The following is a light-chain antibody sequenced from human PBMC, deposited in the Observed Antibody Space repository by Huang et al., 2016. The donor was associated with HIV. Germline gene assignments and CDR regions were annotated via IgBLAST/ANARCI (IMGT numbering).Light chain of an antibody. CDR3: QQYNNWPPWT. CDR2: GAS. CDR1: QSVSSN. V-gene: IGKV3-15*01. Sequence: EIVMTQSPATLSVSPGERATLSCRASQSVSSNLAWYQQKPGQAPSLLIYGASTRATGIPVRFSGSGSGTEFTLTISSLQSEDFAVYYCQQYNNWPPWTFGQGTRVEIK. J-gene: IGKJ1*01.